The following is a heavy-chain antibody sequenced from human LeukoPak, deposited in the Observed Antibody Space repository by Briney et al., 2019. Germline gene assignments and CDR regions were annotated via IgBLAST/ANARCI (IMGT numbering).Heavy chain of an antibody. D-gene: IGHD2-15*01. CDR1: GGSISSYY. CDR3: ARHDPFLGYCSGGSCYSTPFDY. J-gene: IGHJ4*02. CDR2: IYYSGST. Sequence: SETLSLTCTVSGGSISSYYWSWIRRPPGKGLEWIGYIYYSGSTNYNPSLKSRVTISVDTSKNQFSLKLSSVTAADTAVYYCARHDPFLGYCSGGSCYSTPFDYWGQGTLVTVSS. V-gene: IGHV4-59*08.